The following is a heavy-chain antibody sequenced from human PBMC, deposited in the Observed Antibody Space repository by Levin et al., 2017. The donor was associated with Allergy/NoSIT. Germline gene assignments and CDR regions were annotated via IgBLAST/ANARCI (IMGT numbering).Heavy chain of an antibody. CDR2: TYYRSKWYN. J-gene: IGHJ4*02. CDR1: GDSVSSNSAA. Sequence: QSQTLSLTCAISGDSVSSNSAAWNWIRQSPSRGLEWLGRTYYRSKWYNDYAVSVKSRITINPDTSKNQFSLQLNSVTPEDTAVYYCARAPLRYDYIWGSYRRHPWYYFDYWGQGTLVTVSS. D-gene: IGHD3-16*02. V-gene: IGHV6-1*01. CDR3: ARAPLRYDYIWGSYRRHPWYYFDY.